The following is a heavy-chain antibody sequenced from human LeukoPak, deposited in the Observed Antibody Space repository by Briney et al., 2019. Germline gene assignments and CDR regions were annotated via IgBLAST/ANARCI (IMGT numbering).Heavy chain of an antibody. V-gene: IGHV1-69*13. J-gene: IGHJ4*02. D-gene: IGHD3-22*01. CDR1: GGTFSSYA. CDR2: IIPIFGTA. CDR3: AAIGGSGYYRY. Sequence: SVRVSCKAPGGTFSSYAISWVRPAPGQGLEWMGGIIPIFGTANYAQKFQGRVTITADESTSTAYMELSSLRSEDTAVYYCAAIGGSGYYRYWVQGTLATVPS.